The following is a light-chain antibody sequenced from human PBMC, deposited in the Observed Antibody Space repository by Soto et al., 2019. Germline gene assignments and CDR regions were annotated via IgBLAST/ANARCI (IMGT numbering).Light chain of an antibody. V-gene: IGKV1-5*03. CDR2: KAS. CDR1: QSISNW. CDR3: QQYKSYYT. Sequence: DIQMTQSPSTLSASIGERVTITCWASQSISNWLAWYQQKPGKAPKLLIYKASTVESRVPSRFSGSGSGTQFTLTISSMQPDDLATYYCQQYKSYYTFGQGTKVEIK. J-gene: IGKJ2*01.